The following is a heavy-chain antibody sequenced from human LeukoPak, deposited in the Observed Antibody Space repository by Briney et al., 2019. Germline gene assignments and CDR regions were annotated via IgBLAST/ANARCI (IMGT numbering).Heavy chain of an antibody. CDR2: ISSSSSTI. CDR3: ARNPYGSGSHNFDF. J-gene: IGHJ4*02. CDR1: GFTFGSYG. D-gene: IGHD3-10*01. V-gene: IGHV3-48*01. Sequence: GGSLRLSCAASGFTFGSYGMNWVRQAPGKGLEWVSYISSSSSTIYYADSVKGRFTISRDNAKNSLYLQMNSLRAEDTAVYYCARNPYGSGSHNFDFWGQGTLVTVSP.